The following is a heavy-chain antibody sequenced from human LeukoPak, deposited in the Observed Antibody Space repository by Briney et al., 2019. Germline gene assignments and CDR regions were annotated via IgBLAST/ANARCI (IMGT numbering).Heavy chain of an antibody. J-gene: IGHJ4*02. CDR1: GFTFFNYV. V-gene: IGHV3-23*01. Sequence: GGSLRLSCEASGFTFFNYVIYWVRQGPGKGLEWVSAISGSGGTTYYADSVKGRFTISRDNSKNTLYLQMNSLRAEDTAVYYCAKPDYYDSSGYQYYFDYWGQGTLVTVSS. D-gene: IGHD3-22*01. CDR3: AKPDYYDSSGYQYYFDY. CDR2: ISGSGGTT.